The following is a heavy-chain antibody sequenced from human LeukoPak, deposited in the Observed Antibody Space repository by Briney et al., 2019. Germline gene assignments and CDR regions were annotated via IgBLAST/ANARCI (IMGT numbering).Heavy chain of an antibody. CDR3: TRDRTTVTLFDS. CDR2: ISTDGSIT. D-gene: IGHD4-17*01. V-gene: IGHV3-74*01. J-gene: IGHJ4*02. CDR1: GFTFSSYW. Sequence: PGGSLILSCAASGFTFSSYWMHWVRQTPGKGLVWVSRISTDGSITGYADSVKGRFTISRDNAKNTVYLQVNSLRAEDTAVYYCTRDRTTVTLFDSWGQGTLVIVSS.